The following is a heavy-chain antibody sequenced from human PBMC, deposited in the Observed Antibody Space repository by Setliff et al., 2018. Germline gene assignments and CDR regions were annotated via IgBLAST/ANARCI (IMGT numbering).Heavy chain of an antibody. Sequence: ASVKVSCKASGYTFTGHYIHWVRQAPGQGLVWMGWINPRTGVTNSAQKFQGRVTMTRDTSITTVYMDLSRLKSDDTAVYYCARGTDYHGSGSYWAKNVWGKGTTVTVSS. J-gene: IGHJ6*04. CDR1: GYTFTGHY. CDR3: ARGTDYHGSGSYWAKNV. CDR2: INPRTGVT. D-gene: IGHD3-10*01. V-gene: IGHV1-2*02.